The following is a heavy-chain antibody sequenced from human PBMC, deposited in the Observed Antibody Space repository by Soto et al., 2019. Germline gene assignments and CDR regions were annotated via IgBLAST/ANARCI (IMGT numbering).Heavy chain of an antibody. V-gene: IGHV1-3*01. CDR2: TNVGNGNT. Sequence: GASVKVSCKASGYTFTSYSIHWVRQAPGQRLDWMGCTNVGNGNTQYSQKFQGRVTITRDTSANTSYMELNSLRSEDTALYYCARTLVAVGFSQPFDPWGQGTLVTVSS. CDR3: ARTLVAVGFSQPFDP. J-gene: IGHJ5*02. D-gene: IGHD5-12*01. CDR1: GYTFTSYS.